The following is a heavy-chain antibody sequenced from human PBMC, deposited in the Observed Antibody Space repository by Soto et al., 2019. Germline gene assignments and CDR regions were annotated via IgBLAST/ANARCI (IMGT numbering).Heavy chain of an antibody. CDR3: VKDRYVDY. CDR2: ISSEGATT. V-gene: IGHV3-64D*06. CDR1: GFSCTRYS. J-gene: IGHJ4*02. Sequence: EGTMIVSCSSFGFSCTRYSMHLVRPAPGKGLEYIASISSEGATTYYADSVKGRFIISRDNSKNTLYLQMSSLRAEDTAVYYCVKDRYVDYWGQGMLVTVS.